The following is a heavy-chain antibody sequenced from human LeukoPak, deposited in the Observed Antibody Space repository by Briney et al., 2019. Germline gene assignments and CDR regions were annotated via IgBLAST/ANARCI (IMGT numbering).Heavy chain of an antibody. CDR3: VRDLRGVEPPPPHQKY. Sequence: GGSLRLSCSASGFTFTSFAMHWVRQAPRKGLEYVSAISSSGSNIFYADSVKGRFTISRDSSKSTLYLQMSGLRTDDTAVYYCVRDLRGVEPPPPHQKYWGQGTLVTVSS. CDR2: ISSSGSNI. J-gene: IGHJ4*02. CDR1: GFTFTSFA. V-gene: IGHV3-64D*06. D-gene: IGHD1-14*01.